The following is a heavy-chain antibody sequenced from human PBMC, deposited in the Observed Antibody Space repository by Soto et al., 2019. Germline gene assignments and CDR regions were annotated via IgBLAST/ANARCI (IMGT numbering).Heavy chain of an antibody. V-gene: IGHV1-69*13. J-gene: IGHJ6*02. D-gene: IGHD6-13*01. Sequence: SVKVSCKASGGTFSSYAISWVRQAPGQGLEWMGGIIPIFGTANYAQKFQGRVTITADESTSTAYMELSSLRSEDTAVYYCARVTWQQLVEHYYGMDVWGQGTTVTVSS. CDR1: GGTFSSYA. CDR3: ARVTWQQLVEHYYGMDV. CDR2: IIPIFGTA.